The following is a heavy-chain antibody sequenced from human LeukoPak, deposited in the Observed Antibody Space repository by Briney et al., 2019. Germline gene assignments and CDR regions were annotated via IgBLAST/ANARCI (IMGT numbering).Heavy chain of an antibody. CDR1: GGSIASSSYY. Sequence: SETLSLTCTVSGGSIASSSYYWGWIRQPPGKGLEWIGSFYYSGSTYYNPSLKSRVTISVDRSKNQFSLKLSSVTAADTAVYFCAREFNYDFWSGYRTPDAFDIWGQGTMVTVSS. V-gene: IGHV4-39*07. D-gene: IGHD3-3*01. CDR3: AREFNYDFWSGYRTPDAFDI. J-gene: IGHJ3*02. CDR2: FYYSGST.